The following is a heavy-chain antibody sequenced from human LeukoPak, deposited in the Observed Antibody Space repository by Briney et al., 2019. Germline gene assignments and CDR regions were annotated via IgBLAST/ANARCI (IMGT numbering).Heavy chain of an antibody. V-gene: IGHV1-8*01. D-gene: IGHD4-11*01. CDR3: ARVKRGYSNYALGY. J-gene: IGHJ4*02. CDR1: GYTFTSYD. CDR2: MNPNSGNT. Sequence: ASAKVSCKASGYTFTSYDINWVRQATGQGLEWMGWMNPNSGNTGYAQKFQGRVTMTRNTSISTAYMELSSLRSEDTAVYYCARVKRGYSNYALGYWGQGTLVTVSS.